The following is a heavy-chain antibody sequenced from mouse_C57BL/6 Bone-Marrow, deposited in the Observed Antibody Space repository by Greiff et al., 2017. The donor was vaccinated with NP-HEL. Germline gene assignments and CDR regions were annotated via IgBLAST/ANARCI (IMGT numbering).Heavy chain of an antibody. CDR3: ARIVLLFFYYSNYDY. D-gene: IGHD2-5*01. CDR1: GYTFTSYG. V-gene: IGHV1-81*01. CDR2: IYPRSGNT. J-gene: IGHJ2*01. Sequence: QVQLQQSGAELARPGASVKLSCKASGYTFTSYGISWVKQRTGQGLEWIGEIYPRSGNTYYNEKFKGKATLTADKSSSTAYMELRSLTSEDSAVYFCARIVLLFFYYSNYDYWGQGTTLTVSS.